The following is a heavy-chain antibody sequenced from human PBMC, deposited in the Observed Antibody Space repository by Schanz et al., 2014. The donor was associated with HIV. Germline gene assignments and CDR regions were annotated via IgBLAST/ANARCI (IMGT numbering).Heavy chain of an antibody. CDR1: GFNFNNYA. J-gene: IGHJ4*02. CDR2: ISGSGGSP. V-gene: IGHV3-23*01. CDR3: AKPEYDSSGNSQSHFDY. D-gene: IGHD3-22*01. Sequence: EVQLLESGGGLEQPGGSLRLSCAASGFNFNNYAMTWVRQAPGKGLEWVSTISGSGGSPYYADSVKGRFTISRDNSKNTLYLQMTTLRTEDTAVYYCAKPEYDSSGNSQSHFDYWGQGTLVTVSS.